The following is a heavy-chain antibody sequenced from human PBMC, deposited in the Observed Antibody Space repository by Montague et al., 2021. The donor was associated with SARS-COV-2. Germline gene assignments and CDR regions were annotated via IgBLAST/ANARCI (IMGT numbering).Heavy chain of an antibody. CDR3: ASPTYYYDSSGSDAFDI. J-gene: IGHJ3*02. D-gene: IGHD3-22*01. Sequence: SETLSLTCTVSGGSISSSSYYWGWIRQPPGKGLEWIGSLYYSGSTYYNPSLKSRVTISGDTSKNQLSLKLSSVTAADTAVYYCASPTYYYDSSGSDAFDIWGQGTMVTVSS. V-gene: IGHV4-39*01. CDR1: GGSISSSSYY. CDR2: LYYSGST.